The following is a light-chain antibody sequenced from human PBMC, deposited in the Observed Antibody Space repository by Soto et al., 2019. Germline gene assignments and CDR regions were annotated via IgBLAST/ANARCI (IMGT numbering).Light chain of an antibody. CDR1: KLGNKY. Sequence: SYELTQPPSVSVSPGQTASITCSGDKLGNKYASWYQQKPGQSPVLVIRQSTKRPSGIPERFSGSNSGNTATLTISGTQPMDEADYYCQAWDSSNVVFGGGTKLTVL. CDR2: QST. J-gene: IGLJ2*01. V-gene: IGLV3-1*01. CDR3: QAWDSSNVV.